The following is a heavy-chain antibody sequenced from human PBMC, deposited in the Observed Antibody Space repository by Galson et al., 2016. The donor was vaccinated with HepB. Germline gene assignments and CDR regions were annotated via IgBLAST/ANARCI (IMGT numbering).Heavy chain of an antibody. Sequence: SETLSLTCTVSGDPIDSASHYWGWIRQPPGKRLEWDGNFSDSGTTNSSPSLKSRVTISFDTSRNHFSLRLTSVTAADTAVYYCARGPSRLLGHYFLDSWGQGILVTVSS. CDR2: FSDSGTT. J-gene: IGHJ4*02. CDR1: GDPIDSASHY. D-gene: IGHD3-10*02. V-gene: IGHV4-39*02. CDR3: ARGPSRLLGHYFLDS.